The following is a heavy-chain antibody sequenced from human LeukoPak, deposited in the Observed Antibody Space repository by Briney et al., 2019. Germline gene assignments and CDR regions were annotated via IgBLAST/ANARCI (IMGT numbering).Heavy chain of an antibody. V-gene: IGHV3-48*03. CDR2: ISSSGSTI. CDR3: ARARVGYYGSGSYGY. D-gene: IGHD3-10*01. Sequence: PGGSLTLSCTASGFTFSSYEMNWVRQAPGKGLEWVSYISSSGSTIYYADPVKSRFTISRDNAKNSLYLQMTSLRAEYTAVYFCARARVGYYGSGSYGYWGQGTLVTVSS. CDR1: GFTFSSYE. J-gene: IGHJ4*02.